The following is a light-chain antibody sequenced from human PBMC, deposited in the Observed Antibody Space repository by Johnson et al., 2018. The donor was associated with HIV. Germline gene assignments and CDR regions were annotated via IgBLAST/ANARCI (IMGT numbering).Light chain of an antibody. CDR1: SSNIGNNY. V-gene: IGLV1-51*01. CDR3: GTWDSGLNASYI. J-gene: IGLJ1*01. Sequence: QSVLTQPPSVSAAPGQTVTISCSGSSSNIGNNYVSWYQQLPGTAPKLLIYDNNKRPSGIPDRFSGSKSGTSATLGITGLQTGDGADYYFGTWDSGLNASYIWGTGTKVTVL. CDR2: DNN.